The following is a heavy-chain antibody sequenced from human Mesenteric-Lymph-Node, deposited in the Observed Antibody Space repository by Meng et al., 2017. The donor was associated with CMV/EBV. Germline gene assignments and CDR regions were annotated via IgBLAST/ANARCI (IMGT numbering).Heavy chain of an antibody. J-gene: IGHJ6*02. CDR2: IYSGGIT. V-gene: IGHV3-66*02. CDR3: AISSTYYYGMDV. Sequence: GESLKISCAVSEFTFSDYYMRWIRQAPGKGLEWVSVIYSGGITYYADSVKGRFTIYRDNSKSTLFLQMNSLRGEDTAVYYCAISSTYYYGMDVWRQGTTVTVSS. D-gene: IGHD2-2*01. CDR1: EFTFSDYY.